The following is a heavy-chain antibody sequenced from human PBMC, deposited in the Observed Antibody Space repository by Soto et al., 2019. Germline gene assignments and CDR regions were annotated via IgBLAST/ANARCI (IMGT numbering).Heavy chain of an antibody. CDR3: ARGPPLTIFGVVIIKTRVNWFDP. Sequence: QVQLQQWGAGLLKPSETLSLTCAVYGGSFSGYYWSWIRQPPGKGLEWIGEINHSGSTNYNPSLKSRVTISVDTSKNQFSLKLSSVTAADTAVYYCARGPPLTIFGVVIIKTRVNWFDPWGQGTLVTVSS. V-gene: IGHV4-34*01. CDR1: GGSFSGYY. J-gene: IGHJ5*02. D-gene: IGHD3-3*01. CDR2: INHSGST.